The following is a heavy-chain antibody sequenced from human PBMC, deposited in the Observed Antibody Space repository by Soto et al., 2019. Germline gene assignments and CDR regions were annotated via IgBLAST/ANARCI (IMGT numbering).Heavy chain of an antibody. Sequence: ASVKVSCKASGYTFTGYYMHWVRQAPGQGLEWMGWINPNSGGTNYAQKFQGWVAMTRDTSVSTAYMELSRLRSDDTAVYYCATPGPHYDFWSGPDYYYYGMDVWGQGTTVTVSS. J-gene: IGHJ6*02. CDR3: ATPGPHYDFWSGPDYYYYGMDV. CDR2: INPNSGGT. V-gene: IGHV1-2*04. CDR1: GYTFTGYY. D-gene: IGHD3-3*01.